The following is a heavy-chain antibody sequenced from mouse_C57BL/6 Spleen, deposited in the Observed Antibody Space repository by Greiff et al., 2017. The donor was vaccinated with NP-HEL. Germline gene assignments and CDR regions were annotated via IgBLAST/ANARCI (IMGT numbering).Heavy chain of an antibody. CDR3: TRRGYYAMDY. CDR1: GYTFTDYE. Sequence: QVQLKESGAELVRPGASVTLSCKASGYTFTDYEMHWVKQTPVHGLEWIGAIDPETGGTAYNQKFKGKAILTADKSSSTAYMELRSLTSEDSAVYYCTRRGYYAMDYWGQGTSGTVSS. CDR2: IDPETGGT. V-gene: IGHV1-15*01. J-gene: IGHJ4*01.